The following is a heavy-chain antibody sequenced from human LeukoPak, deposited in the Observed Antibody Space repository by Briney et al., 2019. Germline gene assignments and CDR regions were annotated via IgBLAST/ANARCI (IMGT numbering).Heavy chain of an antibody. CDR1: GYTFTSYD. J-gene: IGHJ6*03. V-gene: IGHV1-8*01. D-gene: IGHD2-15*01. CDR3: ARGRAGVVVVAATPGPYYYYMDV. Sequence: VASVKVSCKASGYTFTSYDINWVRQATGQGLEWMGWMNPSSGNTGYAQKFQGRVTMARNTSISTAYMELSSLRSEDTAVYYCARGRAGVVVVAATPGPYYYYMDVWGKGTTVTISS. CDR2: MNPSSGNT.